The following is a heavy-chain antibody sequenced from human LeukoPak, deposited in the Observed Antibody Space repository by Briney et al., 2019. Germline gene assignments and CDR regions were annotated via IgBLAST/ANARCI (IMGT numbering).Heavy chain of an antibody. CDR3: ARGEYYDSSGYSQYFQH. CDR1: GFTFNNYG. J-gene: IGHJ1*01. Sequence: PGRSLRLSCAASGFTFNNYGMHWVRQAPGKGLEWVAIIWFDGSYKYYADSVKGRFTISRDNSKNTLYPQMNSLRAEDTAVYYCARGEYYDSSGYSQYFQHWGQGTLVIVSS. V-gene: IGHV3-33*01. D-gene: IGHD3-22*01. CDR2: IWFDGSYK.